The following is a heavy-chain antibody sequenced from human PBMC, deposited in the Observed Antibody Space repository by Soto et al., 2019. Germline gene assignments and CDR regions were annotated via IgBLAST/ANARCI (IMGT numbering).Heavy chain of an antibody. J-gene: IGHJ4*02. CDR3: ARDFYEFWGGYGSPFAY. CDR1: GGTFSSYA. CDR2: IIPIFGTA. V-gene: IGHV1-69*13. D-gene: IGHD3-3*01. Sequence: SVKVSCKASGGTFSSYAIGWVRQAPGQGLEWMGGIIPIFGTANYAQKFQGRVTITADESTSTAYMELSSLRSEDTAVYYCARDFYEFWGGYGSPFAYWGQGTLVTVSS.